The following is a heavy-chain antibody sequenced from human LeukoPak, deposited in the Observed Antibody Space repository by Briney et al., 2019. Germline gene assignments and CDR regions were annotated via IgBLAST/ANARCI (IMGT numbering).Heavy chain of an antibody. CDR3: ARHRGIAVADTGKTFDY. V-gene: IGHV4-34*01. Sequence: SETLSLTCAVYGGSFSGYYWSWIRQSPGKGLEWIGEINHSGSSNYNPSLKSRLTISVDTSKNQFSLNLSSVTATDTAIYYCARHRGIAVADTGKTFDYWGQGALVTVSS. CDR1: GGSFSGYY. D-gene: IGHD6-19*01. J-gene: IGHJ4*02. CDR2: INHSGSS.